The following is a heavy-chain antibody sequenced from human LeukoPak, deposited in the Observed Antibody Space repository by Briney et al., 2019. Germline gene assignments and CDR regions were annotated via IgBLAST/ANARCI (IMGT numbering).Heavy chain of an antibody. CDR2: IIPILGIA. Sequence: GASVKVSCKASGGTFSSYAISWVRQAPGQGLEWMGRIIPILGIANYAQKFQGRVTITADKSTSTAYMELSSLRSEDTAVYYCARDKGDYYDSSGYYHAFDIWGQGTMVTVSS. CDR1: GGTFSSYA. CDR3: ARDKGDYYDSSGYYHAFDI. J-gene: IGHJ3*02. V-gene: IGHV1-69*04. D-gene: IGHD3-22*01.